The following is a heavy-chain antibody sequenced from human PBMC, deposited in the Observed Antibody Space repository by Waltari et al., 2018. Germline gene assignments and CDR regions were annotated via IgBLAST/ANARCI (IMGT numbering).Heavy chain of an antibody. V-gene: IGHV4-59*08. CDR1: GGSISSYY. Sequence: QVQLQESGPGLVKPSETLSLTCTVSGGSISSYYWSWIRQPPGKGLEWTGYIYYSGSTNYNPSLKSRVTISVDTSKNQSSLKLSSVTAADTAVYYCARLDYYSSGYQAYYYYYMDVWGKGTTVTISS. CDR2: IYYSGST. CDR3: ARLDYYSSGYQAYYYYYMDV. J-gene: IGHJ6*03. D-gene: IGHD3-22*01.